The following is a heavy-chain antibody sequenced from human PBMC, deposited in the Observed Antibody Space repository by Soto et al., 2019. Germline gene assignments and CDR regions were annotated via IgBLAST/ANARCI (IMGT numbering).Heavy chain of an antibody. V-gene: IGHV3-11*01. CDR1: GFTFSNHY. CDR2: ISRSGSTI. Sequence: QLQLGESGGGLVEPGGSLRLSCEASGFTFSNHYMSWIRQAPGKGLEWISYISRSGSTIYYADSVKGRFTISRDNSKNSLYLQMDSLRAEDTAMYYCGRDPELWDENVATRPSTYYYGMDVWGQGTTVTVAS. CDR3: GRDPELWDENVATRPSTYYYGMDV. J-gene: IGHJ6*02. D-gene: IGHD5-18*01.